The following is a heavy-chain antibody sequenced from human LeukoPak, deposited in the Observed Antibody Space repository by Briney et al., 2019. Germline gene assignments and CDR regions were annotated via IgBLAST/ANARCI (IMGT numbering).Heavy chain of an antibody. V-gene: IGHV3-23*01. CDR1: GFTFSSYA. CDR2: ISGSGGST. D-gene: IGHD2-15*01. Sequence: GGSLRLSCAASGFTFSSYAMSWVRQAPGKGLEWVSAISGSGGSTYYADSVKGRFTISRDNSKNTLYLQMNSLRAEDTAVYYCARVVVAAFFTNYYYYMDVWGKGTTVTVSS. CDR3: ARVVVAAFFTNYYYYMDV. J-gene: IGHJ6*03.